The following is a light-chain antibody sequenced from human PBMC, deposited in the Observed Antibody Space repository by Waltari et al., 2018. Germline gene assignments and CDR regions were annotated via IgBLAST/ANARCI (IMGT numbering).Light chain of an antibody. Sequence: DIQMTQSPSSLSASVGDRVTITCRASQSISSYLNWYQQKPGKAPKLLIYAASSLQSGVPSRFSGSGSETDFTLTISSLQPEDFATYYCQQSYSTPPETFGQGTKVEIK. CDR1: QSISSY. J-gene: IGKJ1*01. CDR3: QQSYSTPPET. CDR2: AAS. V-gene: IGKV1-39*01.